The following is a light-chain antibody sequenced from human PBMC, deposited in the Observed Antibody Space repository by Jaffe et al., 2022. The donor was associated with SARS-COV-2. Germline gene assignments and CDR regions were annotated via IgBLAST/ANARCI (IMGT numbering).Light chain of an antibody. Sequence: DIQMTQSPSSLSASVGDRVTITCRASQSISGYLNWYQQKPGKAPKLLIYAASSLQSGVPSRFSGSGSGTDFTLTITSLQPEDFASYFCQESYRTPWTFGQGTKVEIK. V-gene: IGKV1-39*01. CDR1: QSISGY. J-gene: IGKJ1*01. CDR3: QESYRTPWT. CDR2: AAS.